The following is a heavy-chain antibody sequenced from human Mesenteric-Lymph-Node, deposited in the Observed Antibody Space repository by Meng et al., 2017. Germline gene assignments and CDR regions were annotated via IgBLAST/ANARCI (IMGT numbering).Heavy chain of an antibody. D-gene: IGHD6-13*01. CDR2: IYHSGTT. V-gene: IGHV4-34*01. Sequence: VQRKKWGAVLLEPSDPLSPTCAVCGSFSCYYWSWIRQPPGKGLESIGEIYHSGTTIYNTSLKSPVTISVDKSRNQFSLKLSSVTAADTAVYYCARTWVIAAIDYWGQGTLVTVSS. J-gene: IGHJ4*02. CDR1: GSFSCYY. CDR3: ARTWVIAAIDY.